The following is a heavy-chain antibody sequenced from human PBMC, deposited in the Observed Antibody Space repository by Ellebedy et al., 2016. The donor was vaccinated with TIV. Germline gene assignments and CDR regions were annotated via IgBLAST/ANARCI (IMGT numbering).Heavy chain of an antibody. CDR3: ARRAAPYGNWFDP. J-gene: IGHJ5*02. Sequence: AASVKVSCKASGYTFSSYGLSWVRQAPGQGLEWMGWISAYNGNTNYAQKFQGRVTMTTDTSTSTAYMELRSLRSDDTAVYYCARRAAPYGNWFDPWGQGTLVTVSS. V-gene: IGHV1-18*01. CDR2: ISAYNGNT. D-gene: IGHD6-25*01. CDR1: GYTFSSYG.